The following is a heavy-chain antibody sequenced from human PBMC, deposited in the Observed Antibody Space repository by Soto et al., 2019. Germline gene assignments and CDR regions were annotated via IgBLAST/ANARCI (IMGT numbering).Heavy chain of an antibody. CDR3: AKEGDTSCYFDY. D-gene: IGHD2-2*01. Sequence: SLKISCAASGFTFDDYAMHWVRQAPGKGLEWVSGISWNSGSIGYADSVKGRFTISRDNAKNSLYLQMNSLRAEDTALYYCAKEGDTSCYFDYWGQGTLVTVSS. V-gene: IGHV3-9*01. J-gene: IGHJ4*02. CDR2: ISWNSGSI. CDR1: GFTFDDYA.